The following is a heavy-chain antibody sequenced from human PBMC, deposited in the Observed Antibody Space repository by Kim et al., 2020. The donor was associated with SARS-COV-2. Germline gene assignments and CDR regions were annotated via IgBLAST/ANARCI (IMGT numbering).Heavy chain of an antibody. V-gene: IGHV1-8*01. J-gene: IGHJ6*02. CDR1: GYTFTSYD. Sequence: ASVKVSCKASGYTFTSYDINWVRQATGQGLEWMGWMNPNSGNTGYAQKFQGRVTMTRNTSISTAYMELSSLRSEDTAVYYCARALRYSSGWSHDLAYYYYYYGMDVWGQGTTVTVSS. D-gene: IGHD6-19*01. CDR3: ARALRYSSGWSHDLAYYYYYYGMDV. CDR2: MNPNSGNT.